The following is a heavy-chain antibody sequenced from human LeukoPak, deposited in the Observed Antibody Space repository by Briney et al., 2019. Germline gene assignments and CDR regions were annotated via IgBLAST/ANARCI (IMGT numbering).Heavy chain of an antibody. CDR1: GGSISSSNW. CDR3: ARVGGRYYYYMDV. V-gene: IGHV4-4*02. Sequence: SGTLSLTCAVSGGSISSSNWWSWVRPPPGEGLEWIGEIYHSGSTNYNPSLKSRVTISVDKSKNQYSLKLSSVTAADTAVYYCARVGGRYYYYMDVWGKGTTVTVSS. J-gene: IGHJ6*03. CDR2: IYHSGST. D-gene: IGHD2-15*01.